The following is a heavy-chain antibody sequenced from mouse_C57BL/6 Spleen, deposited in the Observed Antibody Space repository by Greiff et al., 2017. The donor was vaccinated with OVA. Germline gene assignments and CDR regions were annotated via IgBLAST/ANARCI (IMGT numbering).Heavy chain of an antibody. CDR2: INPGSGGT. V-gene: IGHV1-54*01. J-gene: IGHJ2*01. D-gene: IGHD1-1*01. CDR3: ARSLLYYYGSPYYFDY. CDR1: GYAFTNYL. Sequence: QVQLQQSGAELVRPGTSVKVSCKASGYAFTNYLIEWVKQRPGQGLEWIGVINPGSGGTNYNEKFKGKATLTADESSSTAYMQLSSLTSEDSAVYVCARSLLYYYGSPYYFDYWGQGTTLTVSS.